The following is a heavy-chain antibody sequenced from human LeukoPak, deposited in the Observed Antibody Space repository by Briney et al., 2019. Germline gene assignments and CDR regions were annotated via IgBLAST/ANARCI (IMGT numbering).Heavy chain of an antibody. Sequence: PSQTLSLTCTVSGGSISSGDYYWSWIRQPPGKGLEWIGYIYYSGSTYYNPSLKSRVTISVDTSKNQFSLKLSSVTAADTAVYYCARGGITIFGVVTGTNWFDPWGQGTLVTVSS. CDR3: ARGGITIFGVVTGTNWFDP. J-gene: IGHJ5*02. D-gene: IGHD3-3*01. V-gene: IGHV4-30-4*01. CDR2: IYYSGST. CDR1: GGSISSGDYY.